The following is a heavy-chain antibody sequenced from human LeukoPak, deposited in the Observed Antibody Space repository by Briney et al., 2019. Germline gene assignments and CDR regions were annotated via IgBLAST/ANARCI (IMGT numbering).Heavy chain of an antibody. CDR1: GGSISSYY. V-gene: IGHV4-59*01. D-gene: IGHD3-16*01. J-gene: IGHJ3*02. CDR2: IYYSGST. Sequence: PSETPSLTCTVSGGSISSYYWSWIRQPAGKGLEWIGYIYYSGSTNYNPSLKSRVTISVDTSKNQFSLRLSSVTAADTAVYYCARDGLPRLGDRAFDIWGQGTMVTVSS. CDR3: ARDGLPRLGDRAFDI.